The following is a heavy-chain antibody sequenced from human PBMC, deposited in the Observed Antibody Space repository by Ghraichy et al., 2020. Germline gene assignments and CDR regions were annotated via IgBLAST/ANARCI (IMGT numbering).Heavy chain of an antibody. Sequence: GESLNISCAASGFTFSSYAMSWVRQAPGKGLEWVSAISGSGGSTYYADSVKGRFTISRDNSKNTLYLQMNSLRAEDTAVYYCAKGIAAGTSTVSYFYNGMDVWDQGTTVTVSS. CDR3: AKGIAAGTSTVSYFYNGMDV. J-gene: IGHJ6*02. D-gene: IGHD6-13*01. CDR1: GFTFSSYA. V-gene: IGHV3-23*01. CDR2: ISGSGGST.